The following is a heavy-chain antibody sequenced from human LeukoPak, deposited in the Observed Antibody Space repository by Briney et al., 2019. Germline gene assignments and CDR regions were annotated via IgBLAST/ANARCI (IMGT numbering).Heavy chain of an antibody. Sequence: SETLSLTCTVSGGSISSSSYYWGWLRQPPGKGLEWIGSIYYSGSTYYNPSPKSRVTISVDTSKNQFSLKLSSVTAADTAVYYCATRLYSSSSFPFDYWGQGTLVTVSS. CDR1: GGSISSSSYY. CDR2: IYYSGST. CDR3: ATRLYSSSSFPFDY. V-gene: IGHV4-39*07. D-gene: IGHD6-6*01. J-gene: IGHJ4*02.